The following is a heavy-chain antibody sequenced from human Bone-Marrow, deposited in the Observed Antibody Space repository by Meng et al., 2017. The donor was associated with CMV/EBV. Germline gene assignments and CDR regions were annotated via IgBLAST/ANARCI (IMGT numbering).Heavy chain of an antibody. V-gene: IGHV1-18*01. CDR3: ARDSFYCGGDCYTDHTPTPPPIPSDI. D-gene: IGHD2-21*01. J-gene: IGHJ3*02. CDR2: ISAYNGNT. CDR1: GYTFTSYG. Sequence: ASVKVSCKASGYTFTSYGISWVRQAPGQGLEWMGWISAYNGNTNYAQKLQGRVTMTTDTSTSTAYMELRSLRSDDTAVYYCARDSFYCGGDCYTDHTPTPPPIPSDIWGQGTMVTVSS.